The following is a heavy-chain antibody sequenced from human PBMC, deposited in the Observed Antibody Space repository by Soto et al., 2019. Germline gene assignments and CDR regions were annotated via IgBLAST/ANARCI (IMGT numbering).Heavy chain of an antibody. V-gene: IGHV1-46*01. CDR1: GETFTKHC. CDR2: INPSGGST. J-gene: IGHJ3*02. Sequence: ASVMLDCKADGETFTKHCIHWGRQAPRQGLERIGVINPSGGSTTYAQKFQGRVTMRRNTSTSTVYMELTSLRSEDTAVYYCARGHSSGWIDAFDIWGQGTMVTVSS. CDR3: ARGHSSGWIDAFDI. D-gene: IGHD6-19*01.